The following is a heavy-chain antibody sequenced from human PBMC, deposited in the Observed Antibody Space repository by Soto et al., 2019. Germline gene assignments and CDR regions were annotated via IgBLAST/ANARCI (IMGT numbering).Heavy chain of an antibody. J-gene: IGHJ4*02. V-gene: IGHV2-5*02. CDR2: IYCDDDQ. D-gene: IGHD4-17*01. Sequence: QITLKESGPPLVRPAQPLTLTCAFSGFSLTTTSMGVAWIRQPPGKALEWLALIYCDDDQRYSPSLKDRLTISKDTSRGRVVLTISNMNPEDTGTYFCAHAGDYDLLSFDHWGPGTLVTVSS. CDR1: GFSLTTTSMG. CDR3: AHAGDYDLLSFDH.